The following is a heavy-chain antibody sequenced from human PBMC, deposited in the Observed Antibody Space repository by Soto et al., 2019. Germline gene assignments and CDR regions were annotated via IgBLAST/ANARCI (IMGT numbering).Heavy chain of an antibody. J-gene: IGHJ3*02. Sequence: PSETLSLTCTVSGGSISSYYWSWIRQPPGKGLEWIGYIYYSGSTNYNPSLKSRVTISVDTSKNQFSLKLSSVTAADTAVCYCARFPLTFLTGYYLKAFDIWGQGTMVTVS. V-gene: IGHV4-59*12. CDR1: GGSISSYY. CDR3: ARFPLTFLTGYYLKAFDI. CDR2: IYYSGST. D-gene: IGHD3-9*01.